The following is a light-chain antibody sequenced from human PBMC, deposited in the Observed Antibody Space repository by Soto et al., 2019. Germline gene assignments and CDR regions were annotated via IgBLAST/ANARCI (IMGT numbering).Light chain of an antibody. Sequence: DIPMTQSPSTLSASVGDRVTITCRASQSISSWLAWYQQKPGKAPNLLIYKASSLKSGVPSRFSGSGSGTEFNFTISSLQPDDFAPYFCHQYNTYPLTFGGGTKVEIK. J-gene: IGKJ4*01. CDR2: KAS. V-gene: IGKV1-5*03. CDR1: QSISSW. CDR3: HQYNTYPLT.